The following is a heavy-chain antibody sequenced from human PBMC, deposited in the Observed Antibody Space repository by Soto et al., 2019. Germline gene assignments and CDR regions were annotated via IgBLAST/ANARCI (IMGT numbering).Heavy chain of an antibody. Sequence: DVQLVESGGGLVTPGGSLTLSCAASGFSFSPAWMKWVRQAPGKGLEWVGLIKSKGGGGTADYAAPVKGRFIISRDDSKNTIYLQMNSLKPEDTALYYCIWQQDFYYGRAVWGQGTTVTVSS. V-gene: IGHV3-15*07. D-gene: IGHD6-13*01. J-gene: IGHJ6*02. CDR3: IWQQDFYYGRAV. CDR1: GFSFSPAW. CDR2: IKSKGGGGTA.